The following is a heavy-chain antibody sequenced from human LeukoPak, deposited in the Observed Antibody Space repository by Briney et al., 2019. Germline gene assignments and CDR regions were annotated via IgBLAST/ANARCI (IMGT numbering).Heavy chain of an antibody. J-gene: IGHJ4*02. D-gene: IGHD1-26*01. Sequence: ASVKVSCKASGYTFTSYHLHWVRQAPGQGLEWMGIINPSGGSTSYAQKFQGRVTMTRDMSTSTVYMELSSLRSEDTAVYYCATDSGSYSYYFDYWGQGTLVTVSS. CDR2: INPSGGST. CDR3: ATDSGSYSYYFDY. V-gene: IGHV1-46*01. CDR1: GYTFTSYH.